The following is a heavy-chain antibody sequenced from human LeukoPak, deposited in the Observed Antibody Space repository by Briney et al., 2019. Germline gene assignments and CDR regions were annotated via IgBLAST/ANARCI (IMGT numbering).Heavy chain of an antibody. J-gene: IGHJ4*02. Sequence: EGSLRLSCAASGFTFSSYWMSWVRQAPGKGLEWVANIKQDGSEKYYVDSVKGRFTISRDNSKNTLYLQMSSLRAEDTAVYYCAKVKVVGYSTFDYWDQGALVTVSS. V-gene: IGHV3-7*03. CDR2: IKQDGSEK. D-gene: IGHD2-8*01. CDR1: GFTFSSYW. CDR3: AKVKVVGYSTFDY.